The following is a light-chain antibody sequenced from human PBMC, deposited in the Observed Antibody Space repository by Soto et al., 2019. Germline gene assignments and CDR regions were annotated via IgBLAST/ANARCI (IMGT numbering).Light chain of an antibody. J-gene: IGKJ4*01. CDR2: HSS. CDR1: ESVDIY. V-gene: IGKV3-11*01. Sequence: ETVLTQSPATLSLSPGETATLSCRASESVDIYLAWYQQKPGQAPRLLIYHSSNRATGIPARFSGSGSGTDFTLTITSLEPEVSAVYYCQQRRNWPPLTFGGGTRVEI. CDR3: QQRRNWPPLT.